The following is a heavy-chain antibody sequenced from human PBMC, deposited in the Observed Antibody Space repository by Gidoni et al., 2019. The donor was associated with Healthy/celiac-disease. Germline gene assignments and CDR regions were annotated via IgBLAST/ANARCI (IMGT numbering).Heavy chain of an antibody. CDR1: GFTFSSYS. V-gene: IGHV3-48*01. Sequence: EVQLVESGGGLVQPGGSLRLSCAASGFTFSSYSMNWVRQAPGKGLEWVSYISSSSSTIYYADSVKGRFTISRDNAKNSLYLQMNSLRAEDTAVYYCARPGRGFWSGPFDYWGQGTLVTVSS. J-gene: IGHJ4*02. CDR2: ISSSSSTI. D-gene: IGHD3-3*01. CDR3: ARPGRGFWSGPFDY.